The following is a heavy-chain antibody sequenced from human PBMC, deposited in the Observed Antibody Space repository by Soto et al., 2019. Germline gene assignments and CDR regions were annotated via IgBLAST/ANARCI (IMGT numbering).Heavy chain of an antibody. CDR2: INPNSGGT. CDR3: ARDKYYYDSSGYYPG. CDR1: GYTFTGYY. J-gene: IGHJ4*02. Sequence: ASVKVSCKASGYTFTGYYMHWVRQAPGQGLEWMGWINPNSGGTNYAQKFQGRVTMTRDTSISTAYMELSRLRSDDTAVYYCARDKYYYDSSGYYPGWGQGNLVTVSS. V-gene: IGHV1-2*02. D-gene: IGHD3-22*01.